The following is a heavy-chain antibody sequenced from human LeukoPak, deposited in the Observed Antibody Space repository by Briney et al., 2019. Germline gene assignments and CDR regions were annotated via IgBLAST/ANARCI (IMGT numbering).Heavy chain of an antibody. V-gene: IGHV3-33*01. Sequence: GGSLRLSCAASGFTFSSYGMHWVRQAPGKGLEWVAVIWYDGSNKYYADSVKGRFTISRDNSKNTLYLQMNSLRAEDTAVYYCARQTQTIIAAAGAFDDWGQGTLVTVSS. CDR1: GFTFSSYG. CDR2: IWYDGSNK. D-gene: IGHD6-13*01. J-gene: IGHJ4*02. CDR3: ARQTQTIIAAAGAFDD.